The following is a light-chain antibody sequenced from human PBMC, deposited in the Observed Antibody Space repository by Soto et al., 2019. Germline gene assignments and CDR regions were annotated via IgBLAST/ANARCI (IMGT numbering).Light chain of an antibody. J-gene: IGKJ5*01. CDR1: QSLLHSNGYNY. CDR2: LVS. V-gene: IGKV2-28*01. Sequence: DIVMTQSPLSLPVTPGEPASISCRSSQSLLHSNGYNYLDWYLQKPGQSPHLLIYLVSNRASGVPDRFRGSGSGTDFTLKISRVEAEDVGVYYCMQALQTPVTFGQGTRLEIK. CDR3: MQALQTPVT.